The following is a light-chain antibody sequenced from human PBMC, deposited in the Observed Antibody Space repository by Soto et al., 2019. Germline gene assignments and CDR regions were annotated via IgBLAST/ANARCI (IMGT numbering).Light chain of an antibody. CDR1: TGHSSYA. CDR2: LNSDGSH. J-gene: IGLJ3*02. CDR3: QTWDTGIWV. V-gene: IGLV4-69*02. Sequence: QPVLTQSPSASASLGASVKLTCTLSTGHSSYAIAWHQQQPEKGPRYLMKLNSDGSHSKGDGIPDRFSGSTSGAERYLTISSLQSEDEADSYCQTWDTGIWVFGGGTKLTVL.